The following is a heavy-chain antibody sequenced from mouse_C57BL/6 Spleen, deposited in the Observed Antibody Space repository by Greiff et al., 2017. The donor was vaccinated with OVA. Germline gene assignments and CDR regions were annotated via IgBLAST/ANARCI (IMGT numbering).Heavy chain of an antibody. CDR2: INPNNGGT. V-gene: IGHV1-26*01. CDR1: GYTFTDYY. Sequence: EVQLQQSGPELVKPGASVKISCKASGYTFTDYYMNWVKQSHGKGLEWIGDINPNNGGTSYNQKFKGKATLTVDKSSSTAYMELRSLTSEDSAVYYCARGGYDESYAMDYWGQGTSVTVSS. J-gene: IGHJ4*01. D-gene: IGHD2-2*01. CDR3: ARGGYDESYAMDY.